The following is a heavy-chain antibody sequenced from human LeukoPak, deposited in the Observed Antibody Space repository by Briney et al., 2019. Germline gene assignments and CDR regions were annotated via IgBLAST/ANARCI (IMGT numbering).Heavy chain of an antibody. Sequence: SQTLSLTCTVSGGSISSGSYYWSWLRQPAGKGLEWIGRIYTSGSTNYNPSLESRVTISVDTSKNQFSLKLTSVTAADTAVYYCAGDGGNGAFDYWGQGILVTVSS. J-gene: IGHJ4*02. CDR1: GGSISSGSYY. CDR2: IYTSGST. V-gene: IGHV4-61*02. CDR3: AGDGGNGAFDY. D-gene: IGHD4-23*01.